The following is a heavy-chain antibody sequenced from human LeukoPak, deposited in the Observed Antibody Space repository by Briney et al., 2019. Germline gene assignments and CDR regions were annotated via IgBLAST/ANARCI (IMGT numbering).Heavy chain of an antibody. CDR3: ARALAYSYGSMDY. J-gene: IGHJ4*02. Sequence: GGSLSLSCAASGFTFRSYIMIWLRQAPGKGLEWVSSTSSRSKYIYNAVSVKGRFTISRDNAKNPLYLQMDSLRVEDTAVYYCARALAYSYGSMDYWGQGTLVTVSS. CDR1: GFTFRSYI. D-gene: IGHD5-18*01. V-gene: IGHV3-21*01. CDR2: TSSRSKYI.